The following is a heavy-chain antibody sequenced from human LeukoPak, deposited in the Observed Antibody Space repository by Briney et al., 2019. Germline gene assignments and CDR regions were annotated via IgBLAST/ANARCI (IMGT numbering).Heavy chain of an antibody. CDR2: IYYSGST. CDR1: GGSISSSSYY. V-gene: IGHV4-39*07. D-gene: IGHD1-26*01. J-gene: IGHJ3*02. CDR3: ARVSGSYYDGFAI. Sequence: PSETLSLTCSVSGGSISSSSYYWGWIRQPPGKGLEWIGSIYYSGSTYYNPSLKSRVTISVDTSKNQFSLKLSSVTAADTAVYYCARVSGSYYDGFAIWGQGTMVTVSS.